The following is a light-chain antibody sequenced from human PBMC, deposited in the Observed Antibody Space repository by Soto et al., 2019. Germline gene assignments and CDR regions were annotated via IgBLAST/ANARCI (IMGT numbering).Light chain of an antibody. CDR2: DNN. CDR3: GSWDRSLRGWV. CDR1: SSNIGNNH. J-gene: IGLJ3*02. V-gene: IGLV1-51*01. Sequence: QSVLTQPPSVSAAPGQKVTVSCSGSSSNIGNNHVSWYQHLPGTAPKVLIYDNNKRPSGIPDRFSGSKSATSATLDITGLQTGDEADFYCGSWDRSLRGWVFGGGTKLTVL.